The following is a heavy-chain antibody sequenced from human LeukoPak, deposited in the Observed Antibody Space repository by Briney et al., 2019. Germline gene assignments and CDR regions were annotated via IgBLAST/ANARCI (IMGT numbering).Heavy chain of an antibody. D-gene: IGHD3-10*01. CDR1: GFTFSSYA. CDR3: AKGDADSYGSGSYYLGFDY. Sequence: GGSLRLSCAASGFTFSSYAMSWVRQAPGKGLDWVSAISGSGDSTYYADSVKGRFTISRVNSKNTLYLQMNSLRAEDTAVYYRAKGDADSYGSGSYYLGFDYWGQGTLVTVSS. J-gene: IGHJ4*02. CDR2: ISGSGDST. V-gene: IGHV3-23*01.